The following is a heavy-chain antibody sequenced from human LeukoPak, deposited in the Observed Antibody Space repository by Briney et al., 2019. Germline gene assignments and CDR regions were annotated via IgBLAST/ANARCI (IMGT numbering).Heavy chain of an antibody. V-gene: IGHV4-34*01. CDR1: GGSFSGYY. CDR2: INHSGST. D-gene: IGHD1-26*01. CDR3: ATTEVGKTVVVDY. J-gene: IGHJ4*02. Sequence: PSETLSLTCAVYGGSFSGYYWSWIRQPPGKGLEWIGEINHSGSTNYNPSLKSRVTISVDTSKNQFSLKLSSVTAADTAVYYCATTEVGKTVVVDYWGQGIPVIVSS.